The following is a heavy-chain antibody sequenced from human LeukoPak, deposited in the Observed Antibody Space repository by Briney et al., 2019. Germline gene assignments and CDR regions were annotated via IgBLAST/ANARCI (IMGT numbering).Heavy chain of an antibody. D-gene: IGHD2-2*01. J-gene: IGHJ6*02. CDR1: GGSISSGGYY. Sequence: SETLSLTCTVSGGSISSGGYYWSWIRQHPGKGLEWIGYIYYSGSTYYNPSLKSRVTISVDTSKNQFSLKLSSVTAADTAVYYCARVRVDPYYYGMDVWGQGTTVTVSS. CDR3: ARVRVDPYYYGMDV. CDR2: IYYSGST. V-gene: IGHV4-31*03.